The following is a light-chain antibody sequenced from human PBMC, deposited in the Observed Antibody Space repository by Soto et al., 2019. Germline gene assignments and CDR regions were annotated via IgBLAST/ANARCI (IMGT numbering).Light chain of an antibody. Sequence: EIVLTQSPGTLSLSPGERATLSCRASQSVSSYLAWYQQKPGQAPRILIYDASNRATGIPARFSGSGSGTDFTLTISSLEPEDFAVYYCQQRSNLWTFGQGTKVDIK. CDR2: DAS. J-gene: IGKJ1*01. V-gene: IGKV3-11*01. CDR3: QQRSNLWT. CDR1: QSVSSY.